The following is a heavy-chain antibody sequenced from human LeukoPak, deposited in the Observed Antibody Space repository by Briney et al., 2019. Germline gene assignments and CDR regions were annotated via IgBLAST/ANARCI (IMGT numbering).Heavy chain of an antibody. CDR1: GGSISSGDYY. D-gene: IGHD3-9*01. CDR2: IYYSGST. V-gene: IGHV4-30-4*08. CDR3: ARARKSMKSGFGALGYDILTGYYSDTYYFDY. J-gene: IGHJ4*02. Sequence: SQTLSLTCTVSGGSISSGDYYWSWIRQPPGKGLEWIGYIYYSGSTYYNPSLKSRVTISVDTSKNQFSLKLSSVTAADTAVYYCARARKSMKSGFGALGYDILTGYYSDTYYFDYWGQGTLVTVSS.